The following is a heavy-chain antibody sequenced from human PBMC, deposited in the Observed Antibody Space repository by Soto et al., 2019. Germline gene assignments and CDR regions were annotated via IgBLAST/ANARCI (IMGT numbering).Heavy chain of an antibody. Sequence: QLQLQESGPGLVKPSETLSLTCTVSGGSITRTSYYWGWIRQPPGKGLEWIGTIYESGTTYYNPSLKRRVTISVDTSKNQSALNLSSVTAADTAVYYCASPLLGGILAAAGSFDYWGQGTLVTVSS. CDR1: GGSITRTSYY. J-gene: IGHJ4*02. V-gene: IGHV4-39*01. CDR2: IYESGTT. D-gene: IGHD6-13*01. CDR3: ASPLLGGILAAAGSFDY.